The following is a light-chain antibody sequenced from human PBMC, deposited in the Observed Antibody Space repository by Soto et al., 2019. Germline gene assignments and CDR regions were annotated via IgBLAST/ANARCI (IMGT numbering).Light chain of an antibody. J-gene: IGKJ4*01. Sequence: DIKLTQSPSFLSASLGDRVTITCRASQGIGSYLAWYQQKPGKAPRLLIYAASTLQSGVPSRFSSSGSDTEFTLTISSLQPEDFATYYWQQLNNYPLTFGEGTKVEIK. CDR2: AAS. CDR3: QQLNNYPLT. V-gene: IGKV1-9*01. CDR1: QGIGSY.